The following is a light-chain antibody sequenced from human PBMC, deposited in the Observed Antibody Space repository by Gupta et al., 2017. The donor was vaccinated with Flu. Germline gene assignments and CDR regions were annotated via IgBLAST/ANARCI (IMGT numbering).Light chain of an antibody. CDR1: QSVSSSY. CDR3: QQYGSSPFT. Sequence: EIVLKQSPCTLSLSPGERATLSCRASQSVSSSYLAWYQQKPGQAPRLLIYGASSRATGIPDRFSGSGSGTDFTLTISRLEPEYFAVYYCQQYGSSPFTFGPGTKVDIK. J-gene: IGKJ3*01. V-gene: IGKV3-20*01. CDR2: GAS.